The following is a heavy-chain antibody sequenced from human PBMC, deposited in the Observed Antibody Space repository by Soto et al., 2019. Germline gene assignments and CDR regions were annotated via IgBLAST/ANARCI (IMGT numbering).Heavy chain of an antibody. CDR1: GGSISSYY. Sequence: PSETLSLTCTVSGGSISSYYWSWIRQPPGKGLEWIGYIYYSGSTIYNPSLKSRVTISVDTSKNQFSLKLSSVTAADTAVYYCASTNSGYDPPYYYYYMDVWGKGTTVTVSS. CDR3: ASTNSGYDPPYYYYYMDV. V-gene: IGHV4-59*01. D-gene: IGHD5-12*01. J-gene: IGHJ6*03. CDR2: IYYSGST.